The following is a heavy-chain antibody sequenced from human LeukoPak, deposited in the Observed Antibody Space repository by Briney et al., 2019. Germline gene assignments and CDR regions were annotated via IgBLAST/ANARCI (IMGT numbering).Heavy chain of an antibody. V-gene: IGHV1-69*04. CDR3: ARDSTYYDSSGYYHRLDY. D-gene: IGHD3-22*01. J-gene: IGHJ4*02. CDR1: GGTFSSYA. Sequence: ASVKVSCKASGGTFSSYAISWVRQAPGQGLEWMGRIIPILGIANYAQKLQGRVTMTTDTSTSTAYMELRSLRSDDTAVYYCARDSTYYDSSGYYHRLDYWGQGTLVTVSS. CDR2: IIPILGIA.